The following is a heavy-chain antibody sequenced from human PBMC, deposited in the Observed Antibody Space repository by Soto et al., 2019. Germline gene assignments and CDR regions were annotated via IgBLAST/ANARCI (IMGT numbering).Heavy chain of an antibody. CDR3: ARELVAYYDFWSGYGLDV. J-gene: IGHJ6*02. V-gene: IGHV1-18*01. Sequence: GASVKGSCKASRGTFSRCAISWVRQSPEQGLEWMGWISAYNGNTNYAQKLQGRVTMTTDTSTSTAYMELRSLRSDDTAVYYCARELVAYYDFWSGYGLDVWGQGTTVTVSS. CDR1: RGTFSRCA. D-gene: IGHD3-3*01. CDR2: ISAYNGNT.